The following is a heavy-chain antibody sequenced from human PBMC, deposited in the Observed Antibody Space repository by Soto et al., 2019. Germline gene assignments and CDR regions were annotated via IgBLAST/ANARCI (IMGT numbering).Heavy chain of an antibody. D-gene: IGHD5-12*01. V-gene: IGHV3-30*18. J-gene: IGHJ4*02. CDR1: GFTFSNYG. Sequence: GGSLRLSCAASGFTFSNYGMHWVRQAPGRGLEWVAVISYDGSNKFYTDSVKGQFTVSRDNSKNTLYLQLSSLRVEDTAVYYCAQDHTSDYEGSGAYWGQGTLVTVSS. CDR2: ISYDGSNK. CDR3: AQDHTSDYEGSGAY.